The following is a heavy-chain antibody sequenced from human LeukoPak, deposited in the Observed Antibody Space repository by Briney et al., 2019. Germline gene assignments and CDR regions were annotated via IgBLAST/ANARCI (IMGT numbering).Heavy chain of an antibody. Sequence: GGSLRLSCAASGFTFSSYAMHWVRQAPGKGLEWVAVISYDGSNKYYADSVKGRFTISRDNAKNTLYLQMNSLRAEDTAVYFCARDHGDYYFDDWGQGTLVTVSS. CDR3: ARDHGDYYFDD. CDR2: ISYDGSNK. D-gene: IGHD4-17*01. CDR1: GFTFSSYA. V-gene: IGHV3-30-3*01. J-gene: IGHJ4*02.